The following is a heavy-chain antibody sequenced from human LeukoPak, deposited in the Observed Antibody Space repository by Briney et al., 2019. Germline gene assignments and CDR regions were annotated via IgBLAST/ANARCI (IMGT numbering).Heavy chain of an antibody. D-gene: IGHD1-26*01. CDR2: MYYDGST. Sequence: SETLSLTCTVSGGSIYSTTFYWGWIRQPPGKGLKWIGSMYYDGSTYHNPSLKSRVTISVDTSNNQFSLKLTSVTAADTAVYFCARRSDSGSDDGEDYFDYWGQGTLVTVSS. CDR1: GGSIYSTTFY. V-gene: IGHV4-39*01. J-gene: IGHJ4*02. CDR3: ARRSDSGSDDGEDYFDY.